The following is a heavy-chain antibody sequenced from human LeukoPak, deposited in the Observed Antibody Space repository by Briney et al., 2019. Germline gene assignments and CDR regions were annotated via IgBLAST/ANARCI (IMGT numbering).Heavy chain of an antibody. D-gene: IGHD6-13*01. Sequence: GGSLRLSCAASGFTFSSYSMNWVRQAPGKGLEWVAVISYDGSNKYYADSVKGRFTISRDNSKNTLYLQMNSLRAEDTAVYYCAKVSAYQAAAGTRGYFDYWGQGTLVTVSS. J-gene: IGHJ4*02. CDR3: AKVSAYQAAAGTRGYFDY. CDR1: GFTFSSYS. CDR2: ISYDGSNK. V-gene: IGHV3-30*18.